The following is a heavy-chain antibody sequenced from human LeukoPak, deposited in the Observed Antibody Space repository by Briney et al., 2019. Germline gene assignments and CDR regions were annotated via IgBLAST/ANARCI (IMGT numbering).Heavy chain of an antibody. CDR1: GFTFSHYW. D-gene: IGHD4-23*01. Sequence: GGSLRLSCVASGFTFSHYWMSWVRQAPGKGPEWVANIKQDESEKYYVDSVEGRFTISRDNAKNSLYLQMNSLRVEDTAVYYCARDYGGNLDYWGQGILITVSS. CDR3: ARDYGGNLDY. J-gene: IGHJ4*02. V-gene: IGHV3-7*01. CDR2: IKQDESEK.